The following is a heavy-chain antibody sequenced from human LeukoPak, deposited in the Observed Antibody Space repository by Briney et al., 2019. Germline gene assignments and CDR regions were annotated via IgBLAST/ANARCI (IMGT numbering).Heavy chain of an antibody. Sequence: GGSLRLSCAASGFTFSDYALSWVRQAPGKGLEWVSAISGSGGRTYYAESLKGRVTISRDNSKNTVFLQMKSLRAEDTAEYYCAKDYDESFDSWGQGTLVTVSS. CDR1: GFTFSDYA. CDR3: AKDYDESFDS. V-gene: IGHV3-23*01. D-gene: IGHD5-12*01. CDR2: ISGSGGRT. J-gene: IGHJ4*02.